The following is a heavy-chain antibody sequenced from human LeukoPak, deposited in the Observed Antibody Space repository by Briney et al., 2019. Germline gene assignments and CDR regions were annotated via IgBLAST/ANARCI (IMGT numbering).Heavy chain of an antibody. CDR3: ARSTGITMVRGVITYYFDY. J-gene: IGHJ4*02. V-gene: IGHV4-61*02. Sequence: SETLSLTCTVSGGSISSGSYYWSWIRQPAGKGLEWIGRIYTSGSANYNPSLKSRVTISVDTSKNQFSLKLSSVTAADAAVYYCARSTGITMVRGVITYYFDYWGQGTLVTVSS. CDR2: IYTSGSA. D-gene: IGHD3-10*01. CDR1: GGSISSGSYY.